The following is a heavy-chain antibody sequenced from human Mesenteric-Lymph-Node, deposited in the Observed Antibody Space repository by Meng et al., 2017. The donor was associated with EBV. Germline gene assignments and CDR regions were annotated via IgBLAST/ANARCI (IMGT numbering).Heavy chain of an antibody. CDR1: GDSVSSSSAA. V-gene: IGHV6-1*01. CDR3: ARGATSVFDL. CDR2: TYYRSKWYN. Sequence: QVQLQQSGPGLVKPSXXPXLTXVISGDSVSSSSAAWTWIRQSPSRGLEWLGRTYYRSKWYNDYAVFVKSRITINPDTSKNQFFLQLNSVTPEDTAVYYCARGATSVFDLWGRGTLVTVSS. J-gene: IGHJ2*01.